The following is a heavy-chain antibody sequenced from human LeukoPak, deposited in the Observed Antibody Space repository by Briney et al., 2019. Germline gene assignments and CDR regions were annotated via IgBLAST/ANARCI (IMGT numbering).Heavy chain of an antibody. D-gene: IGHD4-17*01. CDR1: GFTFSSYS. CDR2: IGSSSSYI. V-gene: IGHV3-21*01. J-gene: IGHJ4*02. Sequence: TGGSLRLSCAASGFTFSSYSMNWVRQAPGKGLEWVSSIGSSSSYIYYADSVKGRFTISRDNAKNPLYLQMNSLRAEDTAVYYCARRYGEHDYWGQGTLVTVSS. CDR3: ARRYGEHDY.